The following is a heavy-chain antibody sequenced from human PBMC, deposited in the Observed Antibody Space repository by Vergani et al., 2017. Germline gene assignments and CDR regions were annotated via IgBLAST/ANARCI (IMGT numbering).Heavy chain of an antibody. CDR2: IYTSGST. J-gene: IGHJ2*01. CDR1: GGSISSGSYY. D-gene: IGHD2-2*01. V-gene: IGHV4-61*02. CDR3: ARVIVVVPAANLDWYVEL. Sequence: QVQLQESGPGLVKPSQTLSLTCTVSGGSISSGSYYWSWIRQPAGKGLEWIGRIYTSGSTNYNPSLKSRVTISVDTSKNQFSLKLSSVTAADTAVYYCARVIVVVPAANLDWYVELWGRGTLVTVSS.